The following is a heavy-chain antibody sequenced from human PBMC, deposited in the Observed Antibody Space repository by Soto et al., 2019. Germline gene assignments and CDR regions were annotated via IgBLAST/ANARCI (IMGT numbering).Heavy chain of an antibody. J-gene: IGHJ6*02. V-gene: IGHV5-51*01. Sequence: PGESLKISCKGSGYSFTSYWIAWVRQMPGKGLEWMGVIYPGDSDTRYSPSFQGQVIFSADKSNSTAYLQWRSLKAPDTAMHYCARHAYCSGGSCSSSYYYGMDVWGQGTTVTVSS. CDR2: IYPGDSDT. CDR1: GYSFTSYW. CDR3: ARHAYCSGGSCSSSYYYGMDV. D-gene: IGHD2-15*01.